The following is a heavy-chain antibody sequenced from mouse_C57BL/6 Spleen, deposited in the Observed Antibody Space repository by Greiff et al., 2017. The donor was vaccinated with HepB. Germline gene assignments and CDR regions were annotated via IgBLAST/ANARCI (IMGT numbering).Heavy chain of an antibody. CDR1: GYTFTSYW. Sequence: QVQLQQPGAELVKPGASVKLSCKASGYTFTSYWMQWVKQRPGQGLEWIGEIDPSDSYTNYNEKFKSKATLTVDKSSSTAYMQLSSLTSEDSAVYYCARSGLGRGYFDYWGQGTTLTVSS. V-gene: IGHV1-50*01. D-gene: IGHD4-1*01. CDR2: IDPSDSYT. CDR3: ARSGLGRGYFDY. J-gene: IGHJ2*01.